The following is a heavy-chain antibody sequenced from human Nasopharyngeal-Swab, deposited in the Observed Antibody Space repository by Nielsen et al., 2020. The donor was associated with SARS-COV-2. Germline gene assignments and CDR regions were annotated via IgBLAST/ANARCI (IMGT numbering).Heavy chain of an antibody. V-gene: IGHV3-53*01. D-gene: IGHD5-18*01. Sequence: VREAPGKGLEWVSVIYSGGSTYYADSVKGRFTISRDNSKNTLYLQMNSLRAEDTAVYYCAKNTTMGAFDYWGQGTLVPSPQ. J-gene: IGHJ4*02. CDR2: IYSGGST. CDR3: AKNTTMGAFDY.